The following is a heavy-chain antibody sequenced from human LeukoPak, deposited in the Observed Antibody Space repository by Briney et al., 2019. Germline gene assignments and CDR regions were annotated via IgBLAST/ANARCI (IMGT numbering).Heavy chain of an antibody. CDR1: GFVFSSYW. J-gene: IGHJ4*02. CDR2: IKDDESQK. D-gene: IGHD4-23*01. Sequence: PGGSLRLSCTASGFVFSSYWMSWVRQAPGKGLEWVANIKDDESQKYYGDSVKGRFTISRDNAKKSLYLQMNSLRADDTALYYCARDRGGNDFWGQGTLVVVSS. V-gene: IGHV3-7*03. CDR3: ARDRGGNDF.